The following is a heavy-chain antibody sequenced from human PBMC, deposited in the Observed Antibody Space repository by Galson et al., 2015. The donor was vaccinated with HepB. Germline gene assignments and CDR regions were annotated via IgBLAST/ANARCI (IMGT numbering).Heavy chain of an antibody. CDR1: GFTFSDYY. D-gene: IGHD2-21*02. V-gene: IGHV3-11*03. J-gene: IGHJ2*01. CDR2: ISSSSSYT. CDR3: ARGIVVVTGWYFDL. Sequence: SLRLSCAASGFTFSDYYMSWIRQAPGKGLEWVSYISSSSSYTNYADSVKGRFTISRDNAKNSLYLQMNSLRAEDTAVYYCARGIVVVTGWYFDLWGRGTLVTVSS.